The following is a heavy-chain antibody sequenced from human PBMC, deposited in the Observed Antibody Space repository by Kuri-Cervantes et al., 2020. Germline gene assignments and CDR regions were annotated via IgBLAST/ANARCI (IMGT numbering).Heavy chain of an antibody. CDR3: ARDWVSIAAAGTWDAFDI. Sequence: SETLSLTCAVSGGSISSSNWWSWVRQPPGKGLEWIGEIYHSGSTNYNPSLKSRVTISVDTSKNQFSLKLSSVTAADTAVYYCARDWVSIAAAGTWDAFDIWGQGTMVTVSS. V-gene: IGHV4-4*02. D-gene: IGHD6-13*01. CDR2: IYHSGST. CDR1: GGSISSSNW. J-gene: IGHJ3*02.